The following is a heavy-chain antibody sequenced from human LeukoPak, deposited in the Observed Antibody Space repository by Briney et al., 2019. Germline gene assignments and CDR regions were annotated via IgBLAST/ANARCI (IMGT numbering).Heavy chain of an antibody. CDR3: ARDRSYYGSGSYSFDY. V-gene: IGHV3-11*06. J-gene: IGHJ4*02. D-gene: IGHD3-10*01. CDR1: GFTFSDYY. Sequence: GRSLRLSCAASGFTFSDYYMSWIRQAPGKGLEWVSSISSSSSYIYYADSVKGRFTISRDNAKNSLYLQMNSLRAEDTAVYYCARDRSYYGSGSYSFDYWGQGTLVTVSS. CDR2: ISSSSSYI.